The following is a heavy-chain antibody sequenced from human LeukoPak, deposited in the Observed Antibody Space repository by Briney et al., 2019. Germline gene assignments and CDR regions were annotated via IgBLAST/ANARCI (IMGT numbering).Heavy chain of an antibody. CDR1: GYTFTSYG. Sequence: GASVKVSCKASGYTFTSYGISWVRQAPGQGLEWMGGIIPIFGTANYAQKFQGRVTITADKSTSTAYMELSSLRSEDTAVYYCARSVVGPTGTPLFYYFDYWGQGTLVTVSS. CDR3: ARSVVGPTGTPLFYYFDY. J-gene: IGHJ4*02. V-gene: IGHV1-69*06. D-gene: IGHD1-26*01. CDR2: IIPIFGTA.